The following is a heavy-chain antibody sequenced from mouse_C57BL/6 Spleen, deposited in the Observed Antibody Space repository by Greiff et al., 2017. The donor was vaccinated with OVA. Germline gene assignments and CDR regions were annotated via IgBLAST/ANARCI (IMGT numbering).Heavy chain of an antibody. V-gene: IGHV1-18*01. D-gene: IGHD2-1*01. CDR3: ARNYGNSGYYFDY. J-gene: IGHJ2*01. CDR1: GYTFTDYS. CDR2: INPNNGGT. Sequence: VQLQQSGPELVKPGASVKIPCKASGYTFTDYSMDWVKQSHGKSLEWIGDINPNNGGTIYNQKFKGKATLTVDKSSSTAYMELRSLTSEDTAVYYCARNYGNSGYYFDYWGQGTTLTVSS.